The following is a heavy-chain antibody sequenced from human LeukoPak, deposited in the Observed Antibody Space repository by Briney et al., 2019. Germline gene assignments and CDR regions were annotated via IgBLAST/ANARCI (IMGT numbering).Heavy chain of an antibody. CDR2: TYYRSKWYS. J-gene: IGHJ4*01. Sequence: SQTFSLTCVISGDSVSSNGAAWNWLRQSPSRGLEWLGRTYYRSKWYSEYAGSVKSRIIINPDTSKNQFSLQLNSETPEDTAVYYCARTAGFLDYWGQGTLVTVSS. CDR3: ARTAGFLDY. CDR1: GDSVSSNGAA. V-gene: IGHV6-1*01. D-gene: IGHD2-21*02.